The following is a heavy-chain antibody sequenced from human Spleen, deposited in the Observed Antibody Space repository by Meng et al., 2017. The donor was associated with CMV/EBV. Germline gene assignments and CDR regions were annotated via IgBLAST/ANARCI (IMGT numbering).Heavy chain of an antibody. CDR1: YNVSRYG. CDR3: ARGIRFLDWLFTYYFDY. CDR2: ISVDNGNR. D-gene: IGHD3/OR15-3a*01. V-gene: IGHV1-18*01. J-gene: IGHJ4*02. Sequence: YNVSRYGSGWVRQAHGQGLEWMGWISVDNGNRKYAQKFQGRVTMTTDTSTSTAYMELRTLRSDDTAMYYCARGIRFLDWLFTYYFDYWGQGTLVTVSS.